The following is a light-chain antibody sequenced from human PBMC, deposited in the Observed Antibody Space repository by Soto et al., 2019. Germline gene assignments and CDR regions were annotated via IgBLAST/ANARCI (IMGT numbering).Light chain of an antibody. V-gene: IGKV1-9*01. CDR2: AAS. J-gene: IGKJ3*01. CDR3: QQLNSYPGI. CDR1: QGISSY. Sequence: IQLTQSPSSLSASVGDRVTITCRASQGISSYLAWYQQKPGKAPKLLIYAASTLQSGVPSRFSGSGSGTDFTLTISSLQPEEFATYYCQQLNSYPGIFGPGTKVDIK.